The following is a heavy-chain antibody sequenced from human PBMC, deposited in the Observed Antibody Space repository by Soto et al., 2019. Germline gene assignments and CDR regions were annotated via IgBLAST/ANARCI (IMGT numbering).Heavy chain of an antibody. CDR1: GFSFSNYW. Sequence: QSGGSLRLSCSASGFSFSNYWMAWVRQAPGKGLEWVANIEQDGSDKFYVDSLRGRFTISRDNAKNSLYLQMNSLRAEDSAVYYCARALGHSSSWYGDSWGQGTPVTVSS. J-gene: IGHJ4*02. CDR3: ARALGHSSSWYGDS. D-gene: IGHD6-13*01. V-gene: IGHV3-7*01. CDR2: IEQDGSDK.